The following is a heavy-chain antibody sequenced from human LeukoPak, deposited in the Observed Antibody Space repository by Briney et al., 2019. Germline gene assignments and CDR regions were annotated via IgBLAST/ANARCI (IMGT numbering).Heavy chain of an antibody. Sequence: SVKVSCKASGGTFSSYAISWVRQPPGQGLEWMGGIIPIFGTANYAQKFQGRVTITTDESTSTAYMELSSLRSEDTAVYYCARVQWLDEYYFDYWGQGTLVTVSS. CDR2: IIPIFGTA. J-gene: IGHJ4*02. V-gene: IGHV1-69*05. D-gene: IGHD6-19*01. CDR3: ARVQWLDEYYFDY. CDR1: GGTFSSYA.